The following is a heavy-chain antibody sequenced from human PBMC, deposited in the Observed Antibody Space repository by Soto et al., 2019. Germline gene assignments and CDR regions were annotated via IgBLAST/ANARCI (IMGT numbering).Heavy chain of an antibody. J-gene: IGHJ4*02. V-gene: IGHV2-5*01. CDR3: ARRPRYSTYVDY. Sequence: QITLKESGPTLVKPTQTLTLTCTFSGFSLSTDGVGVGWIRQPPGKALEWLALIYWNDDKRYSPFLKSRLTIAKDTSKNQVVLTMTNVDPADTATYYCARRPRYSTYVDYWGQGTLVTVSS. CDR2: IYWNDDK. D-gene: IGHD4-4*01. CDR1: GFSLSTDGVG.